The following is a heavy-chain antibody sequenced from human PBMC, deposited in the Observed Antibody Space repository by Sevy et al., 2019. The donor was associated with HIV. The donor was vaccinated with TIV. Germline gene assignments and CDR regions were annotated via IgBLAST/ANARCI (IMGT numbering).Heavy chain of an antibody. V-gene: IGHV4-39*01. J-gene: IGHJ4*02. CDR3: ARHGAWRFYFDF. CDR1: GGSISSSDYF. CDR2: IYYNADT. Sequence: SETLSLTCTVSGGSISSSDYFWGWIRQPPGKGLEWIGTIYYNADTYHNPSLTSRVTISVDTSKNQFSLRMTSVTALDTAVYYYARHGAWRFYFDFWGRGALVTVSS. D-gene: IGHD3-16*01.